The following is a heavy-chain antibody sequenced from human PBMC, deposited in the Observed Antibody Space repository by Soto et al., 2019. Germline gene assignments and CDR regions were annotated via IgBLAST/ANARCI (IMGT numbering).Heavy chain of an antibody. Sequence: SVKVSFKASCYTFTSYGISWVRQAPGQGLEWMGWISAYNGNTNYAQKLQGRVTMTTDTSTSTAYMELRSLRSDDTAVYYCARARYSSGWSAWWGQGTLVTVSS. CDR1: CYTFTSYG. V-gene: IGHV1-18*04. CDR3: ARARYSSGWSAW. D-gene: IGHD6-19*01. CDR2: ISAYNGNT. J-gene: IGHJ4*02.